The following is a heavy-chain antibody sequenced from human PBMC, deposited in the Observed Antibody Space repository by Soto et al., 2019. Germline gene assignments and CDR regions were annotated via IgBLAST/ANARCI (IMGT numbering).Heavy chain of an antibody. D-gene: IGHD6-13*01. CDR2: ISYDGSNK. V-gene: IGHV3-30*18. Sequence: GGSLRLSCAASGFTFSSYGMHWVRQAPGKGLEWVAVISYDGSNKYYADSVKGRFTISRDNSKNTLYLQMNSLRAEDTAVYYYAKDLIAPIAAAGMRYYYGMDVWGQGTPVTVSS. CDR1: GFTFSSYG. J-gene: IGHJ6*02. CDR3: AKDLIAPIAAAGMRYYYGMDV.